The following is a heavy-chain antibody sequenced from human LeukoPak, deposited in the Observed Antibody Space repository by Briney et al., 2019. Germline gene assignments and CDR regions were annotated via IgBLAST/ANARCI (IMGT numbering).Heavy chain of an antibody. CDR3: AREEKAETDGGARWFDP. CDR1: GYTFTGYY. Sequence: GASVKVSCKASGYTFTGYYMHWVRQAPGQGLEWMGWINPNSGGTNYAQKFQGRVTMTRDTSISTAYMELSRLRSDDTAVYYCAREEKAETDGGARWFDPWGQGTLVTVSS. V-gene: IGHV1-2*02. CDR2: INPNSGGT. J-gene: IGHJ5*02. D-gene: IGHD1-14*01.